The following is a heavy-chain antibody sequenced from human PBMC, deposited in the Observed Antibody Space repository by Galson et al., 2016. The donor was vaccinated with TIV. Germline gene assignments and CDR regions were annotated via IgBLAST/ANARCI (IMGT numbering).Heavy chain of an antibody. CDR3: ARYNWKVDNWFDP. CDR1: GFSLSTSGMC. D-gene: IGHD1-20*01. J-gene: IGHJ5*02. Sequence: PALVKPTQTLTLTCTFSGFSLSTSGMCVSWIRQPPGKALEWLARIDWDDDKKYSTSLKTRLTISKYTSKNQVVLTMTNMEPVDTATYYCARYNWKVDNWFDPWGQGTLVVVSS. CDR2: IDWDDDK. V-gene: IGHV2-70*11.